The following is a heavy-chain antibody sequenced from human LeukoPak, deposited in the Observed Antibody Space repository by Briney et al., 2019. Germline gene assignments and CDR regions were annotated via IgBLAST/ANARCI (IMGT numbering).Heavy chain of an antibody. J-gene: IGHJ4*02. D-gene: IGHD3-10*01. CDR3: ARGHLLWFGGYPYYFDY. CDR2: IYHSGST. Sequence: PSETLSLTCAVSGGSISSGGYSWSWIRQPPGKGLEWIGYIYHSGSTYYNPSLKSRVTISVDRSKNQFSLKLSSVTAADTAVYYCARGHLLWFGGYPYYFDYWGQGTMVTVSS. CDR1: GGSISSGGYS. V-gene: IGHV4-30-2*01.